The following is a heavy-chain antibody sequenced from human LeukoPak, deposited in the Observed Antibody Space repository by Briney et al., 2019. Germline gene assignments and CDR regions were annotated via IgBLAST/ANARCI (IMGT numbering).Heavy chain of an antibody. V-gene: IGHV3-7*01. CDR1: GFTFSSYW. Sequence: GGSLRLSCAASGFTFSSYWMSWVRQAPGKGLEWVANIKQDGSEKYYVDSVKGRFTISRDNAKNSLYLQMNSLRAEDTAVYYCARDRFTAMVTGFDYWGQGTLVTVSS. CDR2: IKQDGSEK. D-gene: IGHD5-18*01. CDR3: ARDRFTAMVTGFDY. J-gene: IGHJ4*02.